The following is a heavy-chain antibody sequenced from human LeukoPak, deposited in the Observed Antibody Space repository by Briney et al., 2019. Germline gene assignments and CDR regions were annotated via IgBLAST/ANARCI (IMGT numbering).Heavy chain of an antibody. D-gene: IGHD5-12*01. CDR2: IKEDGTEK. J-gene: IGHJ4*02. CDR1: GFTFSDFW. CDR3: ARDYSGYLGRPNYDY. Sequence: GGSLRLSCAGSGFTFSDFWMTWVRQTPGKGLEWVANIKEDGTEKNLVDSVKGRFTISRDNAKNSLYLQMNSLRAEDTAVYYCARDYSGYLGRPNYDYWGQGTLVTVSS. V-gene: IGHV3-7*01.